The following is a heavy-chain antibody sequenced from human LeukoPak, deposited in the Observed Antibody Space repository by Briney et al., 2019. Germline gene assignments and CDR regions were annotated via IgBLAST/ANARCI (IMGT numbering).Heavy chain of an antibody. CDR1: GFTFSDFW. Sequence: GGSLRLSCAGSGFTFSDFWMTWVRQTPGKGLEWVANIKEDGTEKNLVDSVKGRFTISRDNSKNTLYLQMNSLRAEDTAVYYCAKDSSGESPYFDYWGQGTLVTVSS. CDR2: IKEDGTEK. D-gene: IGHD6-19*01. CDR3: AKDSSGESPYFDY. V-gene: IGHV3-7*01. J-gene: IGHJ4*02.